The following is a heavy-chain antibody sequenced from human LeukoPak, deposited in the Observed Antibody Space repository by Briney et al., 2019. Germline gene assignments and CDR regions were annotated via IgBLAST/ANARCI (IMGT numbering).Heavy chain of an antibody. CDR3: ARASTYYYDSPFDY. J-gene: IGHJ4*02. CDR2: IRSTANGYAT. CDR1: GFTFSGSA. V-gene: IGHV3-73*01. D-gene: IGHD3-22*01. Sequence: GGSLRLSCAASGFTFSGSALHWVRQASGKGLEWVGRIRSTANGYATAYAASVKGRFTISRDDSKNTAYLQMDSLKTEDTAVYYCARASTYYYDSPFDYWGQGTLVTVSS.